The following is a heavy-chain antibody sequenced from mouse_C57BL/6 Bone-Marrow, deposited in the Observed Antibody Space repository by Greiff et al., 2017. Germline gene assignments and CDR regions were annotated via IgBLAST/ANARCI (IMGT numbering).Heavy chain of an antibody. CDR1: GYTFTSYC. D-gene: IGHD1-1*01. Sequence: VQLQQPGAELVKPGASVKLSCKASGYTFTSYCMHWVKQRPGQGLEWIGMIHPNSGSTNYNEKFKSKATLTVDKSSSTAYMQLSSLTSEDSAVYYCARKTTVVDWYFDVWGTGTTVTVSS. CDR3: ARKTTVVDWYFDV. J-gene: IGHJ1*03. CDR2: IHPNSGST. V-gene: IGHV1-64*01.